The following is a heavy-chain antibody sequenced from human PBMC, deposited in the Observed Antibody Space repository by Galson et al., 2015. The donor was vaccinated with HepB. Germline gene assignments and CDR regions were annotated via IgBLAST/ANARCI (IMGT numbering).Heavy chain of an antibody. J-gene: IGHJ4*02. Sequence: SETLSLTCTVSGGSIINYYWNWIRQPPGKGLEWIGYISSSGSTNYNPSLKSRVTMSVDTSKNQFSLKLDSVAAADTAVYYCAREFYYCDGGSCYSWGLDYWGQGTPIIVSS. V-gene: IGHV4-59*01. D-gene: IGHD2-15*01. CDR3: AREFYYCDGGSCYSWGLDY. CDR2: ISSSGST. CDR1: GGSIINYY.